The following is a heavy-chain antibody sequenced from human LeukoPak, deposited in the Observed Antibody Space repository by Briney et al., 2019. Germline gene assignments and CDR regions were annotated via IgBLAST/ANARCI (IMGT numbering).Heavy chain of an antibody. CDR2: IKQDGSEK. D-gene: IGHD3-16*02. CDR1: GFTFSNYW. J-gene: IGHJ4*02. Sequence: GSLSLSCATSGFTFSNYWMSWVGQAPGKGLEWVANIKQDGSEKYYVDSVKGRFTISRDNAKNSLYLQMNSLRAEDTAVYYCARDSSPGYYDYVWGTYPRYWGQGTLVTVSS. CDR3: ARDSSPGYYDYVWGTYPRY. V-gene: IGHV3-7*05.